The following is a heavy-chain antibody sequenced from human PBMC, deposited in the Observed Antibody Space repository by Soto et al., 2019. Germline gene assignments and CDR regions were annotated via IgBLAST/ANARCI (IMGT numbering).Heavy chain of an antibody. J-gene: IGHJ4*02. CDR3: ARVLQYCTNGVCYLVPFDY. D-gene: IGHD2-8*01. CDR2: IYHSGST. CDR1: GGSISSYY. V-gene: IGHV4-59*12. Sequence: SETLSLTCTVSGGSISSYYWSWIRQPPGKGLERIGDIYHSGSTNYNPSLKSRVTITVDTSKNQFSLKLSSVTAADTAVYYCARVLQYCTNGVCYLVPFDYWGQ.